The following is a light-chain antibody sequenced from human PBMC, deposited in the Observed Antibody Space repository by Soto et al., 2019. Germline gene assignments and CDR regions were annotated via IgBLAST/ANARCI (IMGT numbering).Light chain of an antibody. Sequence: QSVLTQPPSVSGAPGQRVTISCTGSSSNIGAGYDVHWYQQLPGTAPKLLIYGNSHRPSGVPDRFSGSKSDTSASLAITGLQAEDEADYYCQSYDSSLSGYVFGTGTKLTVL. J-gene: IGLJ1*01. CDR3: QSYDSSLSGYV. CDR1: SSNIGAGYD. CDR2: GNS. V-gene: IGLV1-40*01.